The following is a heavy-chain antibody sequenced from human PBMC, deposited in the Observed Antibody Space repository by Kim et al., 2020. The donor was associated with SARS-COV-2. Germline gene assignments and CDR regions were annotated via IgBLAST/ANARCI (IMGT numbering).Heavy chain of an antibody. D-gene: IGHD2-15*01. Sequence: ASVKVSCKASGYTFTSYDINWVRQATGQGLEWMGWMNPNSGNTGYAQKFQGRVTMTRNTSISTAYMELSSLRSEDTAVYYCARGLGYCSGGSCLYWYFDLWGRGTLVTVSS. J-gene: IGHJ2*01. V-gene: IGHV1-8*01. CDR3: ARGLGYCSGGSCLYWYFDL. CDR2: MNPNSGNT. CDR1: GYTFTSYD.